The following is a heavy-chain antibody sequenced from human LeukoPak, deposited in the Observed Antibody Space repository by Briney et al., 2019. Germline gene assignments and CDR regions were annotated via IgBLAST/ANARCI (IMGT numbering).Heavy chain of an antibody. CDR1: GGSISRSSYY. J-gene: IGHJ4*02. CDR3: ARPSRMTTQSQVDY. CDR2: IYYSGST. D-gene: IGHD4-11*01. Sequence: SETLSLTCTVSGGSISRSSYYWGWIRQPPGKGLEWIGSIYYSGSTYYNPSLKSRVTISVDTSKNQFSLKLSSVTAADTAVYYCARPSRMTTQSQVDYWGQGTLVTVSS. V-gene: IGHV4-39*01.